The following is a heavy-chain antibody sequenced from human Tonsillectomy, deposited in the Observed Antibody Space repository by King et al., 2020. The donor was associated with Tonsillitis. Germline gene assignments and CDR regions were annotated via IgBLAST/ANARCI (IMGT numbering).Heavy chain of an antibody. D-gene: IGHD1-26*01. V-gene: IGHV4-59*08. J-gene: IGHJ4*02. CDR1: GGSISSYY. CDR3: ARGVGATRFDY. Sequence: QLQESGPGLVKPSETLSLSCTVSGGSISSYYWSWIRQPPGKGLEWVGFIHYSGSTNYNPSLKSRVTTSVDTSKNQVSLKLRFVTAADTALFYCARGVGATRFDYWGQGTLVTVSS. CDR2: IHYSGST.